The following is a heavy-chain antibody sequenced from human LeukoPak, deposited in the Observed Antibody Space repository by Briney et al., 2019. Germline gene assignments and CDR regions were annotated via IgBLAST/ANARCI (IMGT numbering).Heavy chain of an antibody. V-gene: IGHV3-48*03. CDR1: GFTFSSYE. Sequence: GGSLRLSCAASGFTFSSYEMNWVRQAPGKGLEWVSYISSSGSTIYYADSVKGRFTISRDNAKNSLYLQMISLRAEDTAVYYCARAGYSSSWYDYWGQGTLVTVSS. J-gene: IGHJ4*02. CDR2: ISSSGSTI. D-gene: IGHD6-13*01. CDR3: ARAGYSSSWYDY.